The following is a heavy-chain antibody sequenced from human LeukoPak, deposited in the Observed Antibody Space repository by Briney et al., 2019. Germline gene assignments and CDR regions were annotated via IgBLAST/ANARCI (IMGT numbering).Heavy chain of an antibody. CDR3: AVNSTKRTFDI. CDR2: IYYSGGT. D-gene: IGHD1-1*01. V-gene: IGHV4-59*08. J-gene: IGHJ3*02. Sequence: PSETLSLTCTVSGGSMSPFYWSWIRQSPGKGLEWIGSIYYSGGTNYNPSLKSRVTISVDTSKNQFSLELSSVTAADTAVYYCAVNSTKRTFDIWGQGTMVTVSS. CDR1: GGSMSPFY.